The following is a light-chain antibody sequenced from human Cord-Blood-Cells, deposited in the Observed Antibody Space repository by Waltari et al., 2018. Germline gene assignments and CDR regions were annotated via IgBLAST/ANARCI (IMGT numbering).Light chain of an antibody. Sequence: EIVMTQSPATLSVSPGERATLSCRASQSVRSYLAWYQQKPGQAPRLLIYDASNRATGIPARFSGSGSGTDFTLTISSLEPEDFAVYYCQQRSNFGQGTKLEIK. CDR3: QQRSN. CDR2: DAS. V-gene: IGKV3-11*01. J-gene: IGKJ2*01. CDR1: QSVRSY.